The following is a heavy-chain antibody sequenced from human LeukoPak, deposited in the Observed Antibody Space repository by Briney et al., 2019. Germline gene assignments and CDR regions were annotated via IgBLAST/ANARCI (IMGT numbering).Heavy chain of an antibody. CDR2: ISSSSIYI. Sequence: GGSLRLSCAASGFTFSSYSMNWVRQAPGKGLEWVSSISSSSIYIHYADSVKGRFTISRDNAKNSLYLQMNSLRAEDTAVYYCARAQLSSGSYRSDVYYWGQGTLVTVSS. CDR3: ARAQLSSGSYRSDVYY. J-gene: IGHJ4*02. CDR1: GFTFSSYS. V-gene: IGHV3-21*06. D-gene: IGHD3-10*01.